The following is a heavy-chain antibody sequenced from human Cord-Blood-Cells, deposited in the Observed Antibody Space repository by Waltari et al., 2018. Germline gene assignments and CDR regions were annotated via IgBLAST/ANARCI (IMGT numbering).Heavy chain of an antibody. CDR3: ASVGAAAIDY. J-gene: IGHJ4*02. CDR1: GYSISSGYY. Sequence: QVQLQESGPGLVKPSETLSLTCTVSGYSISSGYYWGWIRQPPGKGLEWIGSIYHSGSTSYSPSLKGRVTISVDTSKNQFSLKLSSVTAADTAVYYCASVGAAAIDYWGQGTLVTVSS. V-gene: IGHV4-38-2*02. CDR2: IYHSGST. D-gene: IGHD2-2*01.